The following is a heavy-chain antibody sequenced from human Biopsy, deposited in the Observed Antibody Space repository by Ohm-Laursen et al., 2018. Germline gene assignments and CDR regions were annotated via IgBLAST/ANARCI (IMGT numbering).Heavy chain of an antibody. CDR1: GVSINGGRYY. Sequence: LSLTCTVSGVSINGGRYYWNWIRHHPGKGLEWIGNIFYSANTYYNPSLKSRVTISVDASKNQFSLKLSSVTAADTAVYYCARLGSGDYFPTFFDFWGQGALVTVSS. D-gene: IGHD5-12*01. CDR3: ARLGSGDYFPTFFDF. J-gene: IGHJ4*02. CDR2: IFYSANT. V-gene: IGHV4-31*03.